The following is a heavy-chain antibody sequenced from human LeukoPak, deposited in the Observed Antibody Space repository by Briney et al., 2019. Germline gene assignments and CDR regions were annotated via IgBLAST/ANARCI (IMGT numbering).Heavy chain of an antibody. CDR3: ARDARVRGVTLRGYWFDA. J-gene: IGHJ5*02. Sequence: SETLSLTCTVSGGSISSSSYYWGWIRQPPGKGLEWIGSIYYSGSTSYNPSLKSRVTISVDTSKNQFSLKLSSVTAADTAVYYCARDARVRGVTLRGYWFDAWGQGTLVTVSS. V-gene: IGHV4-39*07. CDR1: GGSISSSSYY. D-gene: IGHD3-10*01. CDR2: IYYSGST.